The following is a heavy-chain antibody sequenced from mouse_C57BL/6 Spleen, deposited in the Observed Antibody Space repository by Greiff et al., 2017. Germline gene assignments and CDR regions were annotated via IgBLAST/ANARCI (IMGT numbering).Heavy chain of an antibody. CDR2: ISSGGDYI. CDR3: TRDRGDSNAYAMDY. Sequence: EVQGVESGEGLVKPGGSLKLSCAASGFTFSSYAMSWVRQTPEKRLEWVAYISSGGDYIYYADTVKGRFTISRDNARNTLYLQMSSLKSEDTAMYYCTRDRGDSNAYAMDYWGQGTSVTVSS. V-gene: IGHV5-9-1*02. J-gene: IGHJ4*01. CDR1: GFTFSSYA. D-gene: IGHD2-5*01.